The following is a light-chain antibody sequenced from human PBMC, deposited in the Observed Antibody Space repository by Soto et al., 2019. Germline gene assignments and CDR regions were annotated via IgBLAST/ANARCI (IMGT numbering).Light chain of an antibody. Sequence: EIVLTQSPGTLSLSPGERATLSCSASQSVSSSFLAWYQQKPGQAPRLLIYGASSRATGIPDRFSGGGSGTDFTLTISRLEPEDFAVYYCQQCGSSPWTFGQGTKVDNK. J-gene: IGKJ1*01. CDR3: QQCGSSPWT. CDR2: GAS. CDR1: QSVSSSF. V-gene: IGKV3-20*01.